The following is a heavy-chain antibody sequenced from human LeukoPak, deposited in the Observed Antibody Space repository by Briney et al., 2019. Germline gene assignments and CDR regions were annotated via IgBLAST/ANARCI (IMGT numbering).Heavy chain of an antibody. CDR2: ISWDAGST. V-gene: IGHV3-43*01. Sequence: GGSLRLSCAASGFTFDDYPMHWVRQGPGKGLEWVSLISWDAGSTYYADSVKGRFTISRDNSKNSLYLQMNSLRTEDTALYYCAKDGKNHFDYWGRGTLVTVSS. CDR3: AKDGKNHFDY. CDR1: GFTFDDYP. J-gene: IGHJ4*02. D-gene: IGHD1-14*01.